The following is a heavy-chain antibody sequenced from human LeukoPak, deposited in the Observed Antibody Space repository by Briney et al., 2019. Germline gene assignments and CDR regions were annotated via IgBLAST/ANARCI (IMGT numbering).Heavy chain of an antibody. Sequence: GGSLRLSCAASGFTFSDYYMSWIRQAPGKGLEWVSYISSSGSTIYYADSVKGRFTISRDNAKNSLYLQMNSLRAEDTAVYYCASLYGSGSHPYYYYGMDVWGQGTTVTVSS. D-gene: IGHD3-10*01. CDR3: ASLYGSGSHPYYYYGMDV. CDR2: ISSSGSTI. J-gene: IGHJ6*02. CDR1: GFTFSDYY. V-gene: IGHV3-11*01.